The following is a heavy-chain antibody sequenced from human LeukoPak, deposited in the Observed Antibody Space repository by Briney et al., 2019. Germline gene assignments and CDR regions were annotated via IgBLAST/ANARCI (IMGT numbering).Heavy chain of an antibody. D-gene: IGHD2-2*01. CDR1: GYSFTSYW. Sequence: GESLKISCKGSGYSFTSYWIGWVRQMPGTGLEWMGIIFPDDSDTRYSPSFQGQVTISLDKSINTAYLQWSSLKASDSAVYYCARSEGYYTTTGSFFFDYWGQGTLVTVSS. CDR2: IFPDDSDT. V-gene: IGHV5-51*01. CDR3: ARSEGYYTTTGSFFFDY. J-gene: IGHJ4*02.